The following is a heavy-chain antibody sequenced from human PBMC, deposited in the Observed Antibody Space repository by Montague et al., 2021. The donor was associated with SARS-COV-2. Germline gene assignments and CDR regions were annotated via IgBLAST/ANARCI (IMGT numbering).Heavy chain of an antibody. J-gene: IGHJ6*02. V-gene: IGHV6-1*01. D-gene: IGHD5-12*01. CDR1: GDSVSSHSAA. CDR2: TYYRSKWYN. CDR3: ARQPLGYDFVYYYYGMDV. Sequence: CAISGDSVSSHSAAWNWIRQSPSRGLEWLGRTYYRSKWYNDYAVSVKGRITINPDTSKNQFSLQLNSVTPEDTAVYYCARQPLGYDFVYYYYGMDVWGQGTTVTVSS.